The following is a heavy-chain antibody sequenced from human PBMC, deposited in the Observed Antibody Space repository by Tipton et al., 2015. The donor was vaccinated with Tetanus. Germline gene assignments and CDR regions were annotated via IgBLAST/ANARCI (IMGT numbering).Heavy chain of an antibody. CDR1: GGSMNSYY. V-gene: IGHV4-59*01. CDR3: ARLTGHSMDVVDHYYFGLDV. J-gene: IGHJ6*02. CDR2: IYYTGST. Sequence: LRLSCTVSGGSMNSYYWSWIRQPPGKGLEWIGYIYYTGSTNYNPSLKSGVTISLDTSKNQSSLKVTSVSAADTAVYYCARLTGHSMDVVDHYYFGLDVWGQGTKVTVSS. D-gene: IGHD2-21*01.